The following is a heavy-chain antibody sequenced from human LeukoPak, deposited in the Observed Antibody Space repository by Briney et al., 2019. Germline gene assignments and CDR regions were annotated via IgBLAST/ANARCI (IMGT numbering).Heavy chain of an antibody. D-gene: IGHD2-15*01. CDR2: IKQDGSEK. CDR1: GFTFSSYW. V-gene: IGHV3-7*01. CDR3: ARDPPPKYCSGGSCYSGLCDY. Sequence: PGGSLRLSCAASGFTFSSYWMSWVRQAPGKGLEWVANIKQDGSEKYYVDSVKGRFTISRDNAKNSLYLQMNSLRAEDTAVYYCARDPPPKYCSGGSCYSGLCDYWGQGTLVTVSS. J-gene: IGHJ4*02.